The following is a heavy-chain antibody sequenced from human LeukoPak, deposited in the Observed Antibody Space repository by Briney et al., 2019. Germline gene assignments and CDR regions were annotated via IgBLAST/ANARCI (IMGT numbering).Heavy chain of an antibody. Sequence: GGSLRLSCEGSGYTFTAYAMGWVRQAPGKGLEWVLSISDSGGKAYYADSVKGRFTISRDNAKNALYLQMNSLRVEDTAVYYCANFEPGYTSSWYAEFWGQGTLVTVSS. CDR3: ANFEPGYTSSWYAEF. J-gene: IGHJ4*02. CDR2: ISDSGGKA. V-gene: IGHV3-23*01. D-gene: IGHD6-13*01. CDR1: GYTFTAYA.